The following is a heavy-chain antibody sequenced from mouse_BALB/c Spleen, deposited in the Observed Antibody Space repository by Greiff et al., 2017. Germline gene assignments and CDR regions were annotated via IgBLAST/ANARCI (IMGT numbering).Heavy chain of an antibody. J-gene: IGHJ4*01. D-gene: IGHD2-14*01. Sequence: QVQLQQSGPEVVRPGVSVKISCKGSGYTFTHYAMHWVKQSHAKSLEWIGVISTYNGNTNYNQKFKGKATMTVDKSSSTAYMQLSSLTSEDSAVYFCARAGGIYRYEGWADYWGQGTSVTVSS. V-gene: IGHV1-67*01. CDR3: ARAGGIYRYEGWADY. CDR1: GYTFTHYA. CDR2: ISTYNGNT.